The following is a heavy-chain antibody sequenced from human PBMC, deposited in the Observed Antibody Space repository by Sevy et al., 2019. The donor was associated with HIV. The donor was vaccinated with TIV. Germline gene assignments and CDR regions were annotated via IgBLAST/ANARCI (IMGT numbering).Heavy chain of an antibody. V-gene: IGHV3-21*01. CDR2: VSSSSSYI. J-gene: IGHJ6*03. CDR1: GFTFSSYS. Sequence: GGSLRLSCAASGFTFSSYSMNWVRQAPGKGLEWVSSVSSSSSYIYYADSVKGRFTISRDNAKNSLYLQMNSLRAEDTAVYYCASYAAGDLARPYYMDVWGKGTTVTVSS. CDR3: ASYAAGDLARPYYMDV. D-gene: IGHD6-6*01.